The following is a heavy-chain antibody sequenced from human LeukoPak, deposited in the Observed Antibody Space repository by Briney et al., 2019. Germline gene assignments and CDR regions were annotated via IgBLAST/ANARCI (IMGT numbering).Heavy chain of an antibody. CDR3: ARQHEVLTGYAFDI. J-gene: IGHJ3*02. Sequence: SETLSLTCTVSGGSISSIIYYWGWIRQPPGKGLEWIGTIYYSGSTYYNVSLKSRVTISVDTSKNQFSLKLSSVTAADAAVYYCARQHEVLTGYAFDIWGQGTVVTVSP. CDR2: IYYSGST. D-gene: IGHD3-9*01. V-gene: IGHV4-39*01. CDR1: GGSISSIIYY.